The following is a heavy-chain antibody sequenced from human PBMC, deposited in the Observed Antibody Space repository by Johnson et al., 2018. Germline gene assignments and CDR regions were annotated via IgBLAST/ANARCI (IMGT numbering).Heavy chain of an antibody. CDR2: ISYDGSNK. CDR1: GFTFSSYA. D-gene: IGHD2-15*01. J-gene: IGHJ3*02. V-gene: IGHV3-30-3*01. Sequence: VVQAGRSLRLSCAASGFTFSSYAMHWVRQAPGKGLEWVAVISYDGSNKYYADSVKGRFTISRDNSKNTLSPQMNSLRAEDTAVYYCARDVVVVPSEEGAFDIWGQGTMVTVSS. CDR3: ARDVVVVPSEEGAFDI.